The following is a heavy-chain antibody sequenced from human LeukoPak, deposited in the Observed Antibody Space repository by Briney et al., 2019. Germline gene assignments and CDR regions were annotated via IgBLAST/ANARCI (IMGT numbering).Heavy chain of an antibody. CDR1: GFTFSSYG. V-gene: IGHV3-30*02. CDR2: IRYDGSNK. Sequence: GGSLRLSCAASGFTFSSYGMHWVRQAPGKGLEWVAFIRYDGSNKYYADSVKGRFTISRDNSKNTLYLQMNTLRAEDTAVYYCARDLRYNYGYFFDSWGQGTLVPVSS. CDR3: ARDLRYNYGYFFDS. D-gene: IGHD5-18*01. J-gene: IGHJ4*02.